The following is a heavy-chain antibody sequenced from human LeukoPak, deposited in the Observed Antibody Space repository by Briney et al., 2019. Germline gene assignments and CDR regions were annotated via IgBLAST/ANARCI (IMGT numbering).Heavy chain of an antibody. CDR3: ARDDVRPYGSGSSANDY. CDR1: GYTFTSYG. D-gene: IGHD3-10*01. V-gene: IGHV1-18*01. J-gene: IGHJ4*02. Sequence: GASVKVSCKASGYTFTSYGISWVRQAPGQGLEWMGWSSAYNGNTNYAQKLQGRVTMTTDTSTSIAYMELRSLRSDDTAVYYCARDDVRPYGSGSSANDYWGQGTLVTVSS. CDR2: SSAYNGNT.